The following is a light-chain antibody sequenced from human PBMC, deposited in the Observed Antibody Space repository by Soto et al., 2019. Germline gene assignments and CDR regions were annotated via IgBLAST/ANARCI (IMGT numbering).Light chain of an antibody. CDR3: HYHDSTPEFT. V-gene: IGKV3-20*01. CDR2: AAF. Sequence: AWYQQRPGQTPTLLIYAAFSRANGVPDRFSASGSGTEFTLTLTRLEPQDLSVYYCHYHDSTPEFTVGPGTKLDNK. J-gene: IGKJ3*01.